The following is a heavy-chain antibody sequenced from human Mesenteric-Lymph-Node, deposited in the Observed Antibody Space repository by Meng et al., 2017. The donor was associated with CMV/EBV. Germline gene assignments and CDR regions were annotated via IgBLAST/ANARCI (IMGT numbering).Heavy chain of an antibody. CDR3: QAYPGIQDDTTWYTFFDP. CDR2: INQDGSER. J-gene: IGHJ5*02. CDR1: GFTFRDYW. Sequence: GESLKISCVASGFTFRDYWMPWLRQAPRRGLEWVANINQDGSERYYVDSVKGRFTISRDNAKNSLYLQMNSLRAEDTALYYFQAYPGIQDDTTWYTFFDPWGQGTLVTVSS. V-gene: IGHV3-7*01. D-gene: IGHD6-13*01.